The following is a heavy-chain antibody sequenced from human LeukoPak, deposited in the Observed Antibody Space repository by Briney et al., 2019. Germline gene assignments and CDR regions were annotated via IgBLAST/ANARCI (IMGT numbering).Heavy chain of an antibody. D-gene: IGHD2-15*01. Sequence: GGSLRHSCAASGFTFSSYEMNGVRQAPGKGLEWVSYISSSGSTIYYADSVKGRFTISRDDAKNSLYLQMNSLRAEDTAVYYCARELDIVVVVAATPAGAFDIWGQGTMVTVSS. CDR3: ARELDIVVVVAATPAGAFDI. CDR2: ISSSGSTI. J-gene: IGHJ3*02. V-gene: IGHV3-48*03. CDR1: GFTFSSYE.